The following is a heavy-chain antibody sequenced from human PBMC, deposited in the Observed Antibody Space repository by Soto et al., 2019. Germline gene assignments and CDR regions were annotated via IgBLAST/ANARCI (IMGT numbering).Heavy chain of an antibody. J-gene: IGHJ3*02. Sequence: PSETLSLTCTVSNGSIGSYHWGWIRRSPGKGLEWIGSVSHSGITKYDPSLKGRVTISEDTSKNQISLSVDSVTAADTALYYCARGSARRGAAFDIWGRGTMVTVSS. CDR3: ARGSARRGAAFDI. CDR2: VSHSGIT. D-gene: IGHD1-26*01. CDR1: NGSIGSYH. V-gene: IGHV4-59*01.